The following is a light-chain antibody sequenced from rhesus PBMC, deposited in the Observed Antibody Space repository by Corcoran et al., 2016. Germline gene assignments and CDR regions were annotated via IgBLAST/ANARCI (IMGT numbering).Light chain of an antibody. J-gene: IGKJ3*01. Sequence: DIQMTQSPSSLSASVGDRVTITCRASENVNNYLNWYQQKPWKTPKPLIYKASTLQSGVPSRFSGSGSGTDYTFTISSLQPEDVATYYCQHGYGTPFTFGPGTKLDIK. CDR2: KAS. CDR3: QHGYGTPFT. CDR1: ENVNNY. V-gene: IGKV1-74*01.